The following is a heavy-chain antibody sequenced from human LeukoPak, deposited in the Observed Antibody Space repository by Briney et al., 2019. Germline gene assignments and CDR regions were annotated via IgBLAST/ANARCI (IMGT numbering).Heavy chain of an antibody. J-gene: IGHJ4*02. Sequence: PSETLSLTCAVSAYSISRGYRWAWIRQPPGKGLEWIVFIYLRGITSYNPSLKSRLTISADTSNNQFSLELTSVTAAHTAVYYCARYRDVHTPLDHWGQGTLVTVSS. V-gene: IGHV4-38-2*01. CDR2: IYLRGIT. CDR1: AYSISRGYR. CDR3: ARYRDVHTPLDH. D-gene: IGHD1-26*01.